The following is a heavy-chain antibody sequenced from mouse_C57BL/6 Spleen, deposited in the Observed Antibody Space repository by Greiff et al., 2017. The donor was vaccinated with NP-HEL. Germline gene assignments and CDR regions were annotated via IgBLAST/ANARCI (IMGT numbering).Heavy chain of an antibody. CDR1: GFTFSSYA. CDR3: ARARLSRDAMDY. CDR2: ISDGGSYT. V-gene: IGHV5-4*03. Sequence: EVKLMESGGGLVKPGGSLKLSCAASGFTFSSYAMSWVRQTPEKRLEWVATISDGGSYTYYPDTVKGRFTISRDNAKNNLYLQMSHLKSEDTAMYYCARARLSRDAMDYWGQGTSVTVSS. J-gene: IGHJ4*01.